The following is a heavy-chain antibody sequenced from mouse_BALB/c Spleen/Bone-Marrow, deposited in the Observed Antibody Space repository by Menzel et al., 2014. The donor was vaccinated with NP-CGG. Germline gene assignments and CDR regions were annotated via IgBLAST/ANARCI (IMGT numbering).Heavy chain of an antibody. Sequence: EVKLVESGGGLVQPGGSLKLSCAASGFDFSRFWMSWVRQAPGKGLEWIGEINPDSSTINYTPSLKDKFIISRDNAKNTLYLQMSTVRSADTALYCGARLGYYDAFAFWGQGTLVTVSA. CDR1: GFDFSRFW. J-gene: IGHJ3*01. V-gene: IGHV4-1*02. CDR3: ARLGYYDAFAF. CDR2: INPDSSTI. D-gene: IGHD1-1*01.